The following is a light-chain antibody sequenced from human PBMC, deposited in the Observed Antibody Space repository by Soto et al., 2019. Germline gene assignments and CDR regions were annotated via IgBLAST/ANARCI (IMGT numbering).Light chain of an antibody. J-gene: IGLJ2*01. Sequence: QSVLTQPASVSGSPGQSITISCTGTSSDVGNYKYVSWYQQHPGKAPKLMIYEVSNRPSGVSNRFSGSKSGNTASLTISGLQAEDEADYYCSAYTHSNTVIFGGGTKLTVL. CDR1: SSDVGNYKY. CDR3: SAYTHSNTVI. CDR2: EVS. V-gene: IGLV2-14*01.